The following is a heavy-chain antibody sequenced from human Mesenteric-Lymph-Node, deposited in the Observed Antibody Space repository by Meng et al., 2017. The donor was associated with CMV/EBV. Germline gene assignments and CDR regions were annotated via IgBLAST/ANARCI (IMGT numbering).Heavy chain of an antibody. Sequence: SVKVSCKASGGSLGNYAISWVRQAPGQGLQWMGGIVPIVDETSYPQIFQGRVTITADTSTGTAYMELSSLRSEDTAVYYCARAVDRVRGVIISYYYYYGMDVWGQGTTVTVSS. J-gene: IGHJ6*02. CDR2: IVPIVDET. D-gene: IGHD3-10*01. V-gene: IGHV1-69*10. CDR3: ARAVDRVRGVIISYYYYYGMDV. CDR1: GGSLGNYA.